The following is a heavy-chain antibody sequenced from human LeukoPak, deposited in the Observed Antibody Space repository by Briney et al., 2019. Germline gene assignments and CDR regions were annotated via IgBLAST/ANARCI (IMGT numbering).Heavy chain of an antibody. CDR1: GFTFSSYG. D-gene: IGHD1-20*01. CDR2: IWYDGSNK. CDR3: AKTLHYNWNDLDY. J-gene: IGHJ4*02. V-gene: IGHV3-33*06. Sequence: GGSLRLSCAASGFTFSSYGMHWVRQAPGKGLEWVAVIWYDGSNKYYADSVKGRFTISRDNSKNTLYPQMNSLRAEDTAVYYCAKTLHYNWNDLDYWGQGTLVTVSS.